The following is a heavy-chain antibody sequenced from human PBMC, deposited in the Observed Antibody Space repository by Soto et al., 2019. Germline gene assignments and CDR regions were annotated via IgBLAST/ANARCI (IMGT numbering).Heavy chain of an antibody. V-gene: IGHV3-23*01. CDR2: ISGSGGST. D-gene: IGHD3-3*01. Sequence: GGSLRLSCAASGFPFSSYAMSLVRQAPGKGLEWVSAISGSGGSTYYADSVKGRFTISRDNSKNTLYLQMNSLRAEDTAVYYRAKEGRGVEYYYYMDVWGKGTTVTVSS. CDR1: GFPFSSYA. CDR3: AKEGRGVEYYYYMDV. J-gene: IGHJ6*03.